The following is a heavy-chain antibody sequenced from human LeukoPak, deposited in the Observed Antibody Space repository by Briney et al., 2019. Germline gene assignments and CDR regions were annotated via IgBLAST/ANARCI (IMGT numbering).Heavy chain of an antibody. CDR1: GGSFSGYY. J-gene: IGHJ6*03. V-gene: IGHV4-34*01. Sequence: SETLSLTCAVYGGSFSGYYWSWIRQPPGKGLECIGEINHSGSTNYNPSLKSRVTISVDTSKNQFSLKLSSVTAADTAVYYCARSVEGYCSGGSCYSYYYYMDVWGKGTTVTVSS. CDR2: INHSGST. D-gene: IGHD2-15*01. CDR3: ARSVEGYCSGGSCYSYYYYMDV.